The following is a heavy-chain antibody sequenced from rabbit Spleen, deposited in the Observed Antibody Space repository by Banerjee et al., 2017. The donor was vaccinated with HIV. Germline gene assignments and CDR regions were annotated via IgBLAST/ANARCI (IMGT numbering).Heavy chain of an antibody. V-gene: IGHV1S40*01. CDR1: GFSFSSSYY. CDR3: ARDLDGVIGWNFGW. J-gene: IGHJ4*01. CDR2: IYAGSSGST. Sequence: QSLEESGGDLVKPGASLTLTCTASGFSFSSSYYMCWVRQAPGKGLECIACIYAGSSGSTYYASWAKGRFTFSKTSSTTVTLQMTSLTAADTATYFCARDLDGVIGWNFGWWGPGTLVTVS. D-gene: IGHD1-1*01.